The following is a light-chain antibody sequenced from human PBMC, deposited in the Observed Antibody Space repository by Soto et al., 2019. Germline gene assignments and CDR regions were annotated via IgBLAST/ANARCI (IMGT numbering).Light chain of an antibody. CDR1: QSVSSSY. CDR2: GAS. CDR3: QQYGSSPNT. V-gene: IGKV3-20*01. Sequence: EIVLTQSPGTLSLSPGERATLSCRASQSVSSSYLAWYQQKPGQAPRLLIYGASSRATGIPDRFRGSGSGTDFTLTISRLEPEDLAVYYCQQYGSSPNTFGQGTKLEIK. J-gene: IGKJ2*01.